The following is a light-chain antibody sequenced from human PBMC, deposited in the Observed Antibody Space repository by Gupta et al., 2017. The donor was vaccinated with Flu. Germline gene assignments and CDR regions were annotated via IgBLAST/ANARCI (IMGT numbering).Light chain of an antibody. V-gene: IGLV2-14*01. CDR3: SSYTSSSTLDYV. J-gene: IGLJ1*01. CDR2: EVS. Sequence: QSALTQPASVSGSPGQSLTISCTGTSSDVGGYNYVSWYQQHPGKAPKLRIYEVSNRPSWVSNRFSGSKSGNTASLTISGLQAEDEADYYCSSYTSSSTLDYVFGTGTKVTVL. CDR1: SSDVGGYNY.